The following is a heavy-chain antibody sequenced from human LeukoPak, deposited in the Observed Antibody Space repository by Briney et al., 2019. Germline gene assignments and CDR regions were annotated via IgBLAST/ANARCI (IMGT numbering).Heavy chain of an antibody. CDR3: AKLWFGELGAVYFDY. V-gene: IGHV3-23*01. Sequence: GGSLRLSCAASVFRFSNYAMSWVRQAPGKGLEWVSGIGGSGGSTYYADSVKGRFTISRDNSKNTLYLQMNSLRAEDTAVYYCAKLWFGELGAVYFDYWGHGTLVTVSS. J-gene: IGHJ4*01. D-gene: IGHD3-10*01. CDR2: IGGSGGST. CDR1: VFRFSNYA.